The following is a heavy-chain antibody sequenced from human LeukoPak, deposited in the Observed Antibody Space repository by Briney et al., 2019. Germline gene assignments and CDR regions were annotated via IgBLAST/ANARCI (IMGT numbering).Heavy chain of an antibody. Sequence: PGGSLRLSCAAPGFTFSSYGMHWVRQAPGKGLEWVAFIRYDGSNKYYADSVKGRFTISRDNSKNTLYLQMNSLRAEDTAVYYCASELLWFGELFYWGQGTLVTVSS. J-gene: IGHJ4*02. CDR3: ASELLWFGELFY. V-gene: IGHV3-30*02. CDR2: IRYDGSNK. D-gene: IGHD3-10*01. CDR1: GFTFSSYG.